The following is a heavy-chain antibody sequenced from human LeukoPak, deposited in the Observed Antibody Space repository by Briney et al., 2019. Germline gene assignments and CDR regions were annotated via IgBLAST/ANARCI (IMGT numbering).Heavy chain of an antibody. J-gene: IGHJ4*02. V-gene: IGHV4-38-2*02. Sequence: SETLSLTCTVSGYSISSGYYWGWIRQPPGKGLEWIGSIYHSGSTYYNPSLKSRVTISVDTSKNQFSLKLSSVTAADTAVYYCARAPSGWLVGYFDYWGQGTLVTVSS. D-gene: IGHD6-19*01. CDR1: GYSISSGYY. CDR3: ARAPSGWLVGYFDY. CDR2: IYHSGST.